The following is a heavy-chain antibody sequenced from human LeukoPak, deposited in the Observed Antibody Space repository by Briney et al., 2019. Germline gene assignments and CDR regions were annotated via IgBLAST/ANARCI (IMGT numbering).Heavy chain of an antibody. V-gene: IGHV1-2*02. D-gene: IGHD4-17*01. CDR2: INPNSGGT. J-gene: IGHJ6*02. CDR3: AREPPKRMGRRGPDYGTGNYYYGMDV. CDR1: AYTFTGYY. Sequence: GASVKVSCKASAYTFTGYYMHWVRQAPGQGLEWMGWINPNSGGTNYAQKFQGRVTMTRDTSISTAYMEMSRLRSEDTAVYYCAREPPKRMGRRGPDYGTGNYYYGMDVWGQGTTVTVSS.